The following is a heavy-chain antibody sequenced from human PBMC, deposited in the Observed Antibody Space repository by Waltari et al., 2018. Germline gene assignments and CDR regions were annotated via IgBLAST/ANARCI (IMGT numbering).Heavy chain of an antibody. CDR3: ARGGLGSYTGLSSPNWFDP. D-gene: IGHD1-26*01. CDR1: GYTFTSYD. Sequence: QVQLVQSGAEVKKPGASVKVSCKASGYTFTSYDINWVRQATGQGLEWMGWMNPNSGNTGYEQKFQGRVTMTRNTSISTAYMELSSLRSEDTAVYYCARGGLGSYTGLSSPNWFDPWGQGTTVTVSS. V-gene: IGHV1-8*01. CDR2: MNPNSGNT. J-gene: IGHJ5*01.